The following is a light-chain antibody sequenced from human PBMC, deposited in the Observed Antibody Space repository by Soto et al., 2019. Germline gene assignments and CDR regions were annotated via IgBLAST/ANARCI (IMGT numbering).Light chain of an antibody. CDR1: QDIKDW. CDR2: AAS. V-gene: IGKV1D-16*01. J-gene: IGKJ4*02. CDR3: QQYNFYPLT. Sequence: DVQMTQSPSSLSASVGDRVTITCRASQDIKDWLAWYQQKPAKAPKSLVSAASNLQPGVPSRFSGSGSGTEFALTIICLQPEDSATYYCQQYNFYPLTFGGGTKVEIK.